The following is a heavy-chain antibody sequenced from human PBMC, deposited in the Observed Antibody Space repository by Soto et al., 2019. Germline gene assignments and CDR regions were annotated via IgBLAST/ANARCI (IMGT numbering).Heavy chain of an antibody. Sequence: GASVKVSCKASGYTFTSYGISWVRQAPGQGLEWMGWISAYNGNTNYAQKLQGRVTMTTDTSTSTAYMELRSLRSDDTAVYYCARDEPHILQYDILTGYSVYNWFDPWGQGTLLTVSS. CDR3: ARDEPHILQYDILTGYSVYNWFDP. J-gene: IGHJ5*02. CDR2: ISAYNGNT. D-gene: IGHD3-9*01. V-gene: IGHV1-18*01. CDR1: GYTFTSYG.